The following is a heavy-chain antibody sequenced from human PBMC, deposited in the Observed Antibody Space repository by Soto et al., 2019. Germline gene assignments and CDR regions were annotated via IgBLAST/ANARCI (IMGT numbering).Heavy chain of an antibody. J-gene: IGHJ4*02. CDR3: AKDHLTTTVTTVGY. CDR2: ISYHGSDK. Sequence: QVQLVESGGGVVQPGRSLRLSCAASGFTFSNYGMHWVRQATGKGLEWVAVISYHGSDKYYADSVKGRFTISRDNSKNTLYLQMDSLRAEDTAEYYCAKDHLTTTVTTVGYWGQGTLGTVSS. CDR1: GFTFSNYG. V-gene: IGHV3-30*18. D-gene: IGHD4-17*01.